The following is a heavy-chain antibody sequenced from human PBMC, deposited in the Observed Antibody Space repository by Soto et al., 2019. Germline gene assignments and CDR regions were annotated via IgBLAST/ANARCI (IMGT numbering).Heavy chain of an antibody. D-gene: IGHD1-26*01. CDR3: AKSPDSGSYFWFDP. CDR2: ISGSGGST. J-gene: IGHJ5*02. CDR1: GFTFSSYA. Sequence: GGSLRLSCAASGFTFSSYAMSWVRQAPGKGLEWVSAISGSGGSTYYADSVKGRCTISRDNSKNTLYLQMNSLRAEDTAVYYCAKSPDSGSYFWFDPWGQGTLVTVSS. V-gene: IGHV3-23*01.